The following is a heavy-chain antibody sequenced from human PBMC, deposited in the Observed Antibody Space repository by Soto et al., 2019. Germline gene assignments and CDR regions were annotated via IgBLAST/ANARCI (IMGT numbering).Heavy chain of an antibody. V-gene: IGHV4-31*03. CDR1: GGSISSGGYY. Sequence: QVQLQESGPGLVKPSQTLSLTCTVSGGSISSGGYYWSWIRQHPGKGLEWIGYIYYSGSTYYNPSLKSRVTISVHMSKNQFSLKLSSVTAADTAVYYCARDCIAARPGWFGPWGQGTLVTGS. CDR2: IYYSGST. D-gene: IGHD6-6*01. J-gene: IGHJ5*02. CDR3: ARDCIAARPGWFGP.